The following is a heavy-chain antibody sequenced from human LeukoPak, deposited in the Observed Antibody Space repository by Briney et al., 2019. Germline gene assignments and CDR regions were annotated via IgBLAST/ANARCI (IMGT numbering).Heavy chain of an antibody. CDR3: AREDSGYDYSPFYY. CDR2: NYHTGST. D-gene: IGHD5-12*01. CDR1: GASISNYY. Sequence: SETLSLTCTVSGASISNYYWSWIRHPPGKGLEWIGYNYHTGSTSYNPSLKSRVIMSVVTSQNQFSLKVRSVTAADTAVYYCAREDSGYDYSPFYYWGQGILVTVSS. J-gene: IGHJ4*02. V-gene: IGHV4-59*01.